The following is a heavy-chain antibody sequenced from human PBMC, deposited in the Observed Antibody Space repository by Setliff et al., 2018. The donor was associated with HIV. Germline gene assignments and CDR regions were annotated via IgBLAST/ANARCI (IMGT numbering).Heavy chain of an antibody. J-gene: IGHJ4*02. V-gene: IGHV4-59*12. CDR1: GGSISTYY. CDR3: ARGWFGGYYFDY. D-gene: IGHD3-10*01. CDR2: SYFTGSS. Sequence: SETLSLTCTVSGGSISTYYWSWIRQPPGKGLEWIGSSYFTGSSDNNPSLKSRVTLSVDTSKHQFSLKLSFVTAADTAVYYCARGWFGGYYFDYWGQGTLVTVSS.